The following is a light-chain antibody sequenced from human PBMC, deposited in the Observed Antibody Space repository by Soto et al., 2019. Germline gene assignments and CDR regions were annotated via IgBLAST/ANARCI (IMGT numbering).Light chain of an antibody. CDR1: QSVSSSF. J-gene: IGKJ4*01. CDR3: QQYGSSPLT. CDR2: GAS. V-gene: IGKV3-20*01. Sequence: EIVLTQSPGTLSLSPGERATLSCRASQSVSSSFLAWYQQKPGQAPRLLIYGASSRATGIPDRFSGSGSGTDFTRTISRLEPEDVAVYYCQQYGSSPLTFGGGNKVEIK.